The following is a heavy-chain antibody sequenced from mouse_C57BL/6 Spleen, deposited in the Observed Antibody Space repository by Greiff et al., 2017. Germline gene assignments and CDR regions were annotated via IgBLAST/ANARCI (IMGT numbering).Heavy chain of an antibody. CDR3: TRSLVYYGSSPYYAMDY. CDR1: GFTFSSYA. CDR2: ISSGGDYI. D-gene: IGHD1-1*01. J-gene: IGHJ4*01. V-gene: IGHV5-9-1*02. Sequence: EVKLMESGEGLVKPGGSLKLSCAASGFTFSSYAMSWVRQTPEKRLEWVAYISSGGDYIYYADTVKGRFTISRDNARNTLYLQMSSLKSEDTAMYYCTRSLVYYGSSPYYAMDYWGQGTSVTVSS.